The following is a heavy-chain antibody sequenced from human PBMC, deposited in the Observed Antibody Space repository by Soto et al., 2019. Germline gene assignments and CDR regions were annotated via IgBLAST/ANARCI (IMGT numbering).Heavy chain of an antibody. D-gene: IGHD3-22*01. V-gene: IGHV1-2*04. J-gene: IGHJ6*02. CDR2: INPNSGGT. Sequence: ASVKVSCKASGYTFTGYYMHWVRQAPGQGLEWMGWINPNSGGTNYAQKFQGWVTMTRDTSISTAYMELSRLRSDDTAVYYCARGYYYDSSGGAPDYYYGMDVWGQGTTVTVSS. CDR1: GYTFTGYY. CDR3: ARGYYYDSSGGAPDYYYGMDV.